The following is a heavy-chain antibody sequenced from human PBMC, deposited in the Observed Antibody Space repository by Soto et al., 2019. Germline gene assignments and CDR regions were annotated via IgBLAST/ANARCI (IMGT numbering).Heavy chain of an antibody. CDR3: ASTSYGSGRKAAFDI. J-gene: IGHJ3*02. CDR2: IYYSGST. V-gene: IGHV4-59*01. CDR1: GGSISSYY. D-gene: IGHD3-10*01. Sequence: PSETLSLTCTVSGGSISSYYWSWIRQPPGKGLEWIGYIYYSGSTNYNPSLKSRVTISVDTSKNQFSLKLSSVTAADTAVYYCASTSYGSGRKAAFDIWGQGTMVTVS.